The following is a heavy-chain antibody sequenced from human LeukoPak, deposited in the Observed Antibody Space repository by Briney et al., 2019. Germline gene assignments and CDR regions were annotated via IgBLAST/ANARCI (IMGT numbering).Heavy chain of an antibody. J-gene: IGHJ4*02. D-gene: IGHD4-17*01. CDR2: INHSGST. CDR3: ARADYGDYIFGPYYFDY. V-gene: IGHV4-34*01. CDR1: GGSFSGYY. Sequence: PSETLSLTCAVYGGSFSGYYWSWIRQPPGKGLEWIGEINHSGSTNYNPSLKSRVTISVDTSKNQFSLKLSSVTAADTAVYYCARADYGDYIFGPYYFDYWGQGTLVTVSS.